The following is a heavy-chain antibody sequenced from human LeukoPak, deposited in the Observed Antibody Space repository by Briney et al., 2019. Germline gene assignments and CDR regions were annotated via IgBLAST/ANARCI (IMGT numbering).Heavy chain of an antibody. CDR3: AGGPYFRNYYGSGSYYYYYGMDV. D-gene: IGHD3-10*01. Sequence: SVKVSCKASGGTFSSYAISWVRQAPRQGLEWMGRIIPILGIANYAQKFQGRVTITADKSTSTAYMELSSLRSEDTAVYYCAGGPYFRNYYGSGSYYYYYGMDVWGQGTTVTVSS. V-gene: IGHV1-69*04. J-gene: IGHJ6*02. CDR2: IIPILGIA. CDR1: GGTFSSYA.